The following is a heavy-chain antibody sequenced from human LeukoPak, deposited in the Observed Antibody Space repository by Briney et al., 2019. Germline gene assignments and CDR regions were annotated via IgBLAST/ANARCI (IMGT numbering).Heavy chain of an antibody. CDR1: GFTFSSYG. D-gene: IGHD3-22*01. CDR2: IRYDGSNK. V-gene: IGHV3-30*02. J-gene: IGHJ4*02. CDR3: AKDFSVYNYDSRVLDY. Sequence: GGSLRLSCAASGFTFSSYGIHWVRQAPGKGLEWVAFIRYDGSNKYYADSVKGRFTTSRDNSKNTLYLQMNRLRAEDTAVYYCAKDFSVYNYDSRVLDYWGQGTLVTVSS.